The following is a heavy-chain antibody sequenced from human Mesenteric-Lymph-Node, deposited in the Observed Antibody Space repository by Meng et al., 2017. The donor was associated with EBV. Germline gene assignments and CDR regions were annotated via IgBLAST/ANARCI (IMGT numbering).Heavy chain of an antibody. CDR3: ARLIYGDYLDY. D-gene: IGHD4-17*01. CDR2: ITSSGSPI. J-gene: IGHJ4*02. V-gene: IGHV3-11*01. Sequence: QVQLVGSGGGFAKPGGPLRLSCAASVFTFSDYYMSWIRQAPGKGLECVSYITSSGSPIYYADSMKGRFTISRDNAKNSLYLQMNSLRAEDTAVYYCARLIYGDYLDYWGQGTLVTVSS. CDR1: VFTFSDYY.